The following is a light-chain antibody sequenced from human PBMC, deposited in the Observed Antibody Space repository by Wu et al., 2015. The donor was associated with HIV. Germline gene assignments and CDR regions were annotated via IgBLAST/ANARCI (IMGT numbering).Light chain of an antibody. Sequence: DIVLTQSPATLSFSPGERATLSCRASQSVNNYLAWYQQKPGQAPRLLIYDASNRATGIPARFSGSGSGTDFTLTISSLEPEDFAVYYCQQRSNWPPTFGGGTKVEIK. CDR2: DAS. V-gene: IGKV3-11*01. CDR3: QQRSNWPPT. J-gene: IGKJ4*01. CDR1: QSVNNY.